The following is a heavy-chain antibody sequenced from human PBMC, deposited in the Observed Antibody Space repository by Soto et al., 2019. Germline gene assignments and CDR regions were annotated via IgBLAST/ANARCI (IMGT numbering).Heavy chain of an antibody. CDR3: TTAPRQQLVPFGYYYYVMAV. V-gene: IGHV3-15*07. J-gene: IGHJ6*02. CDR2: IKSKTDGGTT. D-gene: IGHD6-13*01. CDR1: GFTFSNAW. Sequence: GGSLRLSCAASGFTFSNAWMNWVRQAPGKGLEWVGRIKSKTDGGTTDYAAPVKGRFTISRDDSKNTLYLQMNSLKTEDTAVYYCTTAPRQQLVPFGYYYYVMAVWGQGTTVTVSS.